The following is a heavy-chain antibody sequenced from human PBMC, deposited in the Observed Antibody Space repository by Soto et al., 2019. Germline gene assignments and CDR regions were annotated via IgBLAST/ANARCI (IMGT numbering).Heavy chain of an antibody. D-gene: IGHD2-15*01. CDR1: GYTFTGYY. J-gene: IGHJ4*02. V-gene: IGHV1-2*04. Sequence: GASVKVSCKASGYTFTGYYMHWVRQAPGQGLEWMGWINPNSGGTNYAQKFQGWVTMTRDTSISTAYMELSRLRSDDTAVYYCARDLCSGGSCYEGPDYWGQGTLVTVSS. CDR3: ARDLCSGGSCYEGPDY. CDR2: INPNSGGT.